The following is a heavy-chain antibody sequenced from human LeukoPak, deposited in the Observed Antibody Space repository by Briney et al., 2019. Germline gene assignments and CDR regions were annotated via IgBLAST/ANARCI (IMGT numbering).Heavy chain of an antibody. CDR2: TNSNGAVI. CDR1: GFTFSDYF. CDR3: ARDPDGDYDFDY. V-gene: IGHV3-11*04. D-gene: IGHD4-17*01. J-gene: IGHJ4*02. Sequence: PGGSLRLSCAASGFTFSDYFMSWVRRAPGKGLEWLSHTNSNGAVISYADSVKGRFTVSRDTAKSSLYLQMNGLRVEDTAIYFCARDPDGDYDFDYWGQGTLVTVSS.